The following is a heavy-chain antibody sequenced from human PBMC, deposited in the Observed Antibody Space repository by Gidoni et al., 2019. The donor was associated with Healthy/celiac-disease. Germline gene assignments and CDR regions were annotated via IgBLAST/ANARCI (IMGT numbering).Heavy chain of an antibody. D-gene: IGHD6-13*01. Sequence: QLQLQESGPGLVKPSETLSLTCTVSGGSISSSSYYWGWIRQPPGKGLEWIGSIYYSGSTHYNPSLKSRVTISVDTSKNQFSLKLSSVTAADTAVYYCARLGGGEWQQPYWGQGTLVTVSS. V-gene: IGHV4-39*01. CDR2: IYYSGST. CDR1: GGSISSSSYY. J-gene: IGHJ4*02. CDR3: ARLGGGEWQQPY.